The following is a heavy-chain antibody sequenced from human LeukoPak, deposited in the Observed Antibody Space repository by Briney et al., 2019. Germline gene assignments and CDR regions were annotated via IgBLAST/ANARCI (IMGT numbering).Heavy chain of an antibody. CDR2: IYPGDSDT. Sequence: GESLKISCQGSGYSFTTYWVGWVRQMPGKGLECMGIIYPGDSDTRYSPSFQGQVTISADKSINTAYLQWSSLKASDTAMYYCARLGTYWSNYYFEYWGQGTLVTVSS. D-gene: IGHD3-10*01. V-gene: IGHV5-51*01. J-gene: IGHJ4*02. CDR1: GYSFTTYW. CDR3: ARLGTYWSNYYFEY.